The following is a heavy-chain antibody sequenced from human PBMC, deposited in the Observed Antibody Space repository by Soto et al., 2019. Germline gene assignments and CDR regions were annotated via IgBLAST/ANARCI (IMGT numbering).Heavy chain of an antibody. J-gene: IGHJ6*02. CDR2: IIPIFGTA. CDR3: AKRIVVVIYPDYYYYGMDD. Sequence: SVKVSCKASGGTFSSYAISWVRQAPGQGLEWMGGIIPIFGTANYAQKFQGRVTITADESTSTAYMELSSLRSEDTAVYYCAKRIVVVIYPDYYYYGMDDWGQGTTVTVSS. V-gene: IGHV1-69*13. D-gene: IGHD3-22*01. CDR1: GGTFSSYA.